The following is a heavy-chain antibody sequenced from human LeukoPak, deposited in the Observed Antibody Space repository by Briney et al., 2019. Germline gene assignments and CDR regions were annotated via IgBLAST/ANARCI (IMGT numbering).Heavy chain of an antibody. Sequence: PSETLSLTCTVSGASISSGAYHWGWIRQPPGKGLEWIGHTGTTNYNPSLNSRVTISEDTSKNQFSLRLSSVTAADTAVYFCATYYAGRGGSGYWGQGTLVTVSS. CDR2: TGTT. CDR3: ATYYAGRGGSGY. V-gene: IGHV4-30-4*01. CDR1: GASISSGAYH. D-gene: IGHD3-10*01. J-gene: IGHJ4*02.